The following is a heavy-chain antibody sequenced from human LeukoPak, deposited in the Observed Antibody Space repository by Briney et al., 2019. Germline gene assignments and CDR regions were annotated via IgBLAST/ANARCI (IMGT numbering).Heavy chain of an antibody. Sequence: SGGSLRLSCAASGFTFSSYSMNWVRQAPGKGLEWVSSISSSSSYIYYADSVKGRFTISRDNAKNSLYLQMNSLRAEDTAVYYCARDYYYDILTGYYWGGNWFDPWGQGTLVTVSS. CDR3: ARDYYYDILTGYYWGGNWFDP. V-gene: IGHV3-21*01. D-gene: IGHD3-9*01. J-gene: IGHJ5*02. CDR2: ISSSSSYI. CDR1: GFTFSSYS.